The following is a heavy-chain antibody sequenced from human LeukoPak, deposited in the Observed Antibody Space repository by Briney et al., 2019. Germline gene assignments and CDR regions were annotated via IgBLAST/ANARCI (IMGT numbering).Heavy chain of an antibody. CDR2: IIPILGIA. V-gene: IGHV1-69*02. Sequence: GASEKVSCKASGCTFSSYTISWVRQAPGQGLEWMGRIIPILGIANYAQKFQGRVTITADKSTSTAYMELSSLRSEDTAVYYCARATASSSSSYAFHIWAQGTMVTVSS. D-gene: IGHD6-13*01. J-gene: IGHJ3*02. CDR3: ARATASSSSSYAFHI. CDR1: GCTFSSYT.